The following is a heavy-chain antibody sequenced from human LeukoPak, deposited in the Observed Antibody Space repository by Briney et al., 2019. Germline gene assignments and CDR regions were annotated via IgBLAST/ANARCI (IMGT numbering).Heavy chain of an antibody. D-gene: IGHD6-13*01. J-gene: IGHJ6*02. CDR1: GFTFSNYW. V-gene: IGHV3-7*05. CDR3: ARDPYSSSWSYGMDV. Sequence: GGSLRLSCTASGFTFSNYWMSWVGRTPEKGLEGVANIKQDGSETVYVDSVKGRFTISRDNAQSSLYLQMNSLRAEDTAVYYCARDPYSSSWSYGMDVWGQGTAVTVSS. CDR2: IKQDGSET.